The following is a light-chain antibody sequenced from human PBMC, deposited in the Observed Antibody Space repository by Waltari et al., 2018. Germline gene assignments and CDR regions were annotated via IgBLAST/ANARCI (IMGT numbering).Light chain of an antibody. J-gene: IGLJ1*01. Sequence: QSALPQPAFVSGSPGQSITIFCIGTNSDVGGYNYVSWYQQHPGKAPKLMIYDVTKRPSGVSNRFSGSKSGNTASLTISGLQAEDEADYYCNSYRNINTYVFGTGTKVTVL. CDR1: NSDVGGYNY. CDR2: DVT. V-gene: IGLV2-14*01. CDR3: NSYRNINTYV.